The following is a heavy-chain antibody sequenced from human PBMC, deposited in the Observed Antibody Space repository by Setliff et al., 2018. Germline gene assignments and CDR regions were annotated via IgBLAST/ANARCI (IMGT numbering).Heavy chain of an antibody. CDR3: AREVGTSTSSDAFDV. V-gene: IGHV4-30-4*08. D-gene: IGHD1-26*01. Sequence: TSETLSLTCTVSGESISSGDYFWSWIRQPPGKGLEWIAYIYQSGSAYYNPSLKSRVTMSVDTSKNQFSLHLTSVTAADTAVYYCAREVGTSTSSDAFDVWGQGMMVTVSS. CDR1: GESISSGDYF. J-gene: IGHJ3*01. CDR2: IYQSGSA.